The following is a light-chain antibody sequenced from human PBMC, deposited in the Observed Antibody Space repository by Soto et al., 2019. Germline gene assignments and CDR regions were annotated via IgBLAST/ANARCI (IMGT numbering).Light chain of an antibody. CDR2: KAS. Sequence: DIQVTQSPSTLSASVGDRVNITCRASQSVSTSLAWFQQEAGKAPKLLIYKASTLAGGVPSRFNGSGSGTQFTLSIDSLQPDDFATYYCQQYHEYSKTFGQGTKVEI. J-gene: IGKJ1*01. CDR3: QQYHEYSKT. V-gene: IGKV1-5*03. CDR1: QSVSTS.